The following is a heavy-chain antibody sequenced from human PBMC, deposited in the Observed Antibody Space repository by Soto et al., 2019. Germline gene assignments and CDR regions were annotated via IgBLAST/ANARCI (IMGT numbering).Heavy chain of an antibody. CDR2: IYYSGST. CDR1: GGSISSYY. D-gene: IGHD1-26*01. J-gene: IGHJ2*01. CDR3: ARGRVIGSYFHYWYFDL. Sequence: SETLSLTCTVSGGSISSYYWSWIRQPPGKGLEWIGYIYYSGSTNYNPSLKSRVTISVDTSKNQFSLKLSSVTAADTAVYYCARGRVIGSYFHYWYFDLWGRGTLVTVSS. V-gene: IGHV4-59*01.